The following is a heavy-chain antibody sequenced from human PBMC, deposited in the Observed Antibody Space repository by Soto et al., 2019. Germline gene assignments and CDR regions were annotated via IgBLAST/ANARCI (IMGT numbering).Heavy chain of an antibody. CDR1: GGSISSSSYY. CDR2: IYYSGST. Sequence: PSETLSLTCTVSGGSISSSSYYWGWIRQPPGKGLEWIGSIYYSGSTYYNPSLKSRVTISVDTSKNQFSLKLSSVTAADTAVYYCARVLMLGYCSGGSCYPLAYYYYYGMDVWGQGTTVTVSS. V-gene: IGHV4-39*01. CDR3: ARVLMLGYCSGGSCYPLAYYYYYGMDV. D-gene: IGHD2-15*01. J-gene: IGHJ6*02.